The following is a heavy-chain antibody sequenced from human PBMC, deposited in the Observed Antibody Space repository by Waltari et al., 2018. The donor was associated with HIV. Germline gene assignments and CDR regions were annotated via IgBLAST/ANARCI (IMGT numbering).Heavy chain of an antibody. CDR2: IYPGDPDP. CDR1: GYRFTSSW. Sequence: EVQLVQSGAEVKQPGESLKISCKGSGYRFTSSWIGWVRQMPGKGLEWMGIIYPGDPDPRYSPSFQGQVTISVDKSISIAYLQWSSLKASDTAMYYCARLLSGSGDYWGQGTQVTVSS. V-gene: IGHV5-51*01. J-gene: IGHJ4*02. CDR3: ARLLSGSGDY. D-gene: IGHD6-25*01.